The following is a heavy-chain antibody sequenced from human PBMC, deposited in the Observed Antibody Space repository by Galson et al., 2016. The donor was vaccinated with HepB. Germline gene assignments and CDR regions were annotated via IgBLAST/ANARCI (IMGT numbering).Heavy chain of an antibody. D-gene: IGHD3-3*01. J-gene: IGHJ4*02. CDR3: ARRSTVFGVVRPFDY. CDR1: GYSFTSYW. Sequence: SGAEVKKPGESLKISCNGSGYSFTSYWIGWLRQKPGKGLEWMGLIFPGDSDTRYSPSFQGQVTISADKSISTAYLQWSSLKASDTAMYFCARRSTVFGVVRPFDYWGQGTLVTVSS. V-gene: IGHV5-51*03. CDR2: IFPGDSDT.